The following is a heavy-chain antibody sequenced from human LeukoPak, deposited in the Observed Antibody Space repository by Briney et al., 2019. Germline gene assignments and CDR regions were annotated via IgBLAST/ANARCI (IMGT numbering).Heavy chain of an antibody. J-gene: IGHJ4*02. CDR3: AKDGAYYYDSSGRLDY. CDR1: GFTFSSYV. V-gene: IGHV3-30*18. CDR2: ISYDGSNK. D-gene: IGHD3-22*01. Sequence: GGSLRLSCAASGFTFSSYVMHWVRQAPGKGLEWVAVISYDGSNKYYADSVKGRFTISRDNSKNTLYLQMNSLRAEDTAVYYCAKDGAYYYDSSGRLDYWGQGTLVTVSS.